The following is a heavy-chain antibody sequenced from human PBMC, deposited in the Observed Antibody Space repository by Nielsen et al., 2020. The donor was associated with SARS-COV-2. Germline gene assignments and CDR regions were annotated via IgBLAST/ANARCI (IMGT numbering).Heavy chain of an antibody. J-gene: IGHJ3*02. CDR2: IFHSGLT. Sequence: SETLSLTCTVSGGSISSLNYYWSWIRQHPGKGLEWIGYIFHSGLTYDNPSLKNRLIMSVDTSKNQFSLKLNSVTAADTAVYYCARATLTGYYNDAFDIWGQGTMVIVSS. D-gene: IGHD3-9*01. V-gene: IGHV4-31*03. CDR3: ARATLTGYYNDAFDI. CDR1: GGSISSLNYY.